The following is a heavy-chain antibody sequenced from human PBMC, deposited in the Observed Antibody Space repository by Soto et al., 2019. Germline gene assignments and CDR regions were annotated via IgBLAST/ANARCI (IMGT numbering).Heavy chain of an antibody. D-gene: IGHD3-10*01. CDR3: ARDVAMVRGVSAVGGGY. CDR2: IDYNEINQ. V-gene: IGHV3-33*01. Sequence: GSLRLSCVASGFTFSNYGMHWFRQAPGKGLEWVAGIDYNEINQYYIDPVKGRFTISRDNAKNSLYMQMNSLRAEDTAVYYCARDVAMVRGVSAVGGGYWAQGPMVTLSS. J-gene: IGHJ4*02. CDR1: GFTFSNYG.